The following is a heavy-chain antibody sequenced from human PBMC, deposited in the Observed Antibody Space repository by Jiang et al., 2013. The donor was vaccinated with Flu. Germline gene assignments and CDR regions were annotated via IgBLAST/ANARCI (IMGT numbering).Heavy chain of an antibody. J-gene: IGHJ3*02. V-gene: IGHV1-18*01. CDR3: ARDSIPYSSGWGDAFDI. CDR1: GYTFTSYG. Sequence: SGAEVKKPGASVKVSCKASGYTFTSYGISWVRQAPGQGLEWMGWISAYNGNTNYAQKLQGRVTMTTDTSTSTAYMELRSLRSDDTAVYYCARDSIPYSSGWGDAFDIWGQGTMVTVSS. CDR2: ISAYNGNT. D-gene: IGHD6-19*01.